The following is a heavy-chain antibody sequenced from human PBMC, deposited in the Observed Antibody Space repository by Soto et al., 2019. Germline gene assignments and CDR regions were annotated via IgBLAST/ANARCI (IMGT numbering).Heavy chain of an antibody. Sequence: SETLSLTCAVYGGSFSGYYWSWMRQPPGKGLEWIGEINHSGSTNYNPSLKSRVTISVDTSKNQFSLKLSSVTAADTAVYYCATYGSGSYNFDYWGQGTLVTVSS. D-gene: IGHD3-10*01. J-gene: IGHJ4*02. V-gene: IGHV4-34*01. CDR3: ATYGSGSYNFDY. CDR1: GGSFSGYY. CDR2: INHSGST.